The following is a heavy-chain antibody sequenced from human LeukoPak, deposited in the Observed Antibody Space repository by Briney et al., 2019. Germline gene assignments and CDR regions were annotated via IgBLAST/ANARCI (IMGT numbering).Heavy chain of an antibody. D-gene: IGHD3-9*01. CDR2: ITYNGAAT. J-gene: IGHJ4*02. V-gene: IGHV3-23*01. CDR1: GFSFGGYA. Sequence: GGSLRLSCAASGFSFGGYAMTWVRQAPGKGLEWVSSITYNGAATYYLDSVKARFTISRDNSRSTLYLQMDSLTAEDTALYYCAKDGLYFDGSAHIYYFDSWGQGTLVAVSS. CDR3: AKDGLYFDGSAHIYYFDS.